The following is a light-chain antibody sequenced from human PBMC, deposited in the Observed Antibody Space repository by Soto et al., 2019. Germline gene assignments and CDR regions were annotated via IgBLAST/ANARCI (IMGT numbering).Light chain of an antibody. CDR1: QSVSSY. Sequence: EIVLTQSPATLSLSPGERATLSCRASQSVSSYFSWYQQKPDQAPSLLLYDASNRATGIPARFSGSGSGTDFTLTISGLGPEDFAGYYWQQLINWPGTFGQGTKVEIK. CDR2: DAS. V-gene: IGKV3-11*01. J-gene: IGKJ1*01. CDR3: QQLINWPGT.